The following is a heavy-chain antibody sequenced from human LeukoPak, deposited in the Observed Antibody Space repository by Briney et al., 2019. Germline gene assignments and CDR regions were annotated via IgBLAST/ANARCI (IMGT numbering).Heavy chain of an antibody. CDR3: AGALSGGDYDY. CDR2: ISAYNGDT. D-gene: IGHD2/OR15-2a*01. V-gene: IGHV1-18*01. Sequence: ASVKVSCKASGYTFTNYGISWVRQAPGQGLEWMGWISAYNGDTNYAQKLQGRVTMTTDTSTSTAYMELRSLRSDDTAVYYCAGALSGGDYDYWGQGTLVTVSS. J-gene: IGHJ4*02. CDR1: GYTFTNYG.